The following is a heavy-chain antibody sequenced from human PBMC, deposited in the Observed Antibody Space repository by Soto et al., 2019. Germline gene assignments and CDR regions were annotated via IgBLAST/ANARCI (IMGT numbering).Heavy chain of an antibody. CDR1: GGSISTYY. CDR2: IYYSGST. Sequence: LSETLSLTCTVSGGSISTYYWSWIRQPPWKGLEWIGYIYYSGSTNYNPSLKSRVTISVDTSKNQFPLKLSSVTAADTAVYYCARELMSVAGIWYFDYWGQGTLVTVSS. J-gene: IGHJ4*02. CDR3: ARELMSVAGIWYFDY. V-gene: IGHV4-59*01. D-gene: IGHD6-19*01.